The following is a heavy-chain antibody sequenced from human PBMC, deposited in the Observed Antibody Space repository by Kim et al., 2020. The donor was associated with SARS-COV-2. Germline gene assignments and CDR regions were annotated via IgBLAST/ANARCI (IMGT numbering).Heavy chain of an antibody. V-gene: IGHV4-39*01. CDR2: ISYSGST. D-gene: IGHD3-10*01. J-gene: IGHJ4*02. Sequence: SETLSLTCTVSGGSISSSSYYWGWLRQPPGKGLEWIGSISYSGSTYYNPSLKSRVTISVDTSKNQFSLKLNSVTAADTAVYYCARQFRGNSPLFDYWGQGTLVTVSS. CDR1: GGSISSSSYY. CDR3: ARQFRGNSPLFDY.